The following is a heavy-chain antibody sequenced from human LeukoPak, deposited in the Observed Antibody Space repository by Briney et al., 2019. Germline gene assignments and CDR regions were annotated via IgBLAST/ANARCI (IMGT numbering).Heavy chain of an antibody. V-gene: IGHV3-53*01. CDR2: IYSGGST. CDR1: GFTFSSYA. Sequence: GGSLRLSCAASGFTFSSYAMSWVRQAPGKGLEWVSVIYSGGSTYYADSVKGRFTISRDNSKNTLYLQMNSLRAEDTAVYYCARDPTSSHYDILTGNYYGMDVWGQGTTVTVSS. CDR3: ARDPTSSHYDILTGNYYGMDV. D-gene: IGHD3-9*01. J-gene: IGHJ6*02.